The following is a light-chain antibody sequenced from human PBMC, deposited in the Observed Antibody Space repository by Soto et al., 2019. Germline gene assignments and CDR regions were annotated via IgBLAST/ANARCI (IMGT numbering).Light chain of an antibody. J-gene: IGLJ3*02. Sequence: QSALTQPPSVSGSPGQSVTISCTGTSSDVGSYNRVSWYQQPPGTAPKLMIYEVSNRPSGVPDRFSGSKSGNTASLTISGLQAEDEADYYCGTWDHSLSNGRVFGGGTKLTVL. V-gene: IGLV2-18*01. CDR3: GTWDHSLSNGRV. CDR2: EVS. CDR1: SSDVGSYNR.